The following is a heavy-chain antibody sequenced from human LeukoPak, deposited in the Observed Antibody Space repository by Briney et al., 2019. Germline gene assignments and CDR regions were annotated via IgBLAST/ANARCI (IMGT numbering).Heavy chain of an antibody. V-gene: IGHV4-59*08. Sequence: SETLSLTCTVSGGSISSYYWSWIRQPPGKGLEWIGYIYYSGSTSYNPSLKSRVTISIDTSKKQFSLKLSSVTAADTAVYYCTIITLENDAFDIWGQGTMVTVSS. D-gene: IGHD3-10*01. CDR3: TIITLENDAFDI. CDR1: GGSISSYY. J-gene: IGHJ3*02. CDR2: IYYSGST.